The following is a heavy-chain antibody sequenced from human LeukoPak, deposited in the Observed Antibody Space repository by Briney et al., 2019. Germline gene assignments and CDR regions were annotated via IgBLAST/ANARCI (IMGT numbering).Heavy chain of an antibody. J-gene: IGHJ4*02. CDR2: IYYSGST. V-gene: IGHV4-38-2*02. D-gene: IGHD3-9*01. CDR3: ASGRYFDWLLFDY. CDR1: DYSISSNYY. Sequence: PSETLSLTCTVSDYSISSNYYWGWIRQSPGKGLEWIGSIYYSGSTYYNPSLKSRVTISVDTSKNQFSLKLSSVTAADTAVYYCASGRYFDWLLFDYWGQGTLVTVSS.